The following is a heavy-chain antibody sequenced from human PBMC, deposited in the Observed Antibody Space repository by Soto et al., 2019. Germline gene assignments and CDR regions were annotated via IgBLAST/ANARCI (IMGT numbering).Heavy chain of an antibody. V-gene: IGHV1-24*01. D-gene: IGHD3-22*01. CDR3: ATGGYDRSGYYSDRYYGMDV. Sequence: ASVKVSCKVSGYTLTELSMHWVRQAPGKGLEWMGGFDPEDGETIYAQKFQGRVTMTEDTSTDTAYMELSSLRSEDTAVYYCATGGYDRSGYYSDRYYGMDVWGQGTTVTVSS. CDR2: FDPEDGET. CDR1: GYTLTELS. J-gene: IGHJ6*02.